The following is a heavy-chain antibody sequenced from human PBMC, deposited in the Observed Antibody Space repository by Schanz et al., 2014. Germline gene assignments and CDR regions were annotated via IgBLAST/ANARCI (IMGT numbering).Heavy chain of an antibody. CDR3: AKGQGAVINNWYFDL. Sequence: EVQLLESGGGFVQPGGSLRLSCVASGVTFSSYAMSWVRQASGKGLEWVSGISGSGGSTYDADSVKGRFTISRDNSINTLSLQMNSLSADDTAVYYCAKGQGAVINNWYFDLWGRGTLGTVSS. D-gene: IGHD2-21*01. V-gene: IGHV3-23*01. CDR2: ISGSGGST. J-gene: IGHJ2*01. CDR1: GVTFSSYA.